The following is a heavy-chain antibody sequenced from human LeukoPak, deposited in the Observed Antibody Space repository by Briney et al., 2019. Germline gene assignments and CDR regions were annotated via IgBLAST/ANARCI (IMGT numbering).Heavy chain of an antibody. CDR3: ARVAETIFGVVDY. Sequence: ASVKVSCKASGYTFTSYYMHWVRQAPGQGLEWMGWINPNSGGTNYAQKFQGRVTMTRDTSISTAYMELSRLRSDDTAVYYCARVAETIFGVVDYWGQGTLVTVSS. CDR1: GYTFTSYY. V-gene: IGHV1-2*02. J-gene: IGHJ4*02. CDR2: INPNSGGT. D-gene: IGHD3-3*01.